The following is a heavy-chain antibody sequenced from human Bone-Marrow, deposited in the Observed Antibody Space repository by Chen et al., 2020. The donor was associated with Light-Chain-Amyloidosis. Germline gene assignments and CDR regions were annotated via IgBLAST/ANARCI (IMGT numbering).Heavy chain of an antibody. CDR3: ARTPDATHYYYGMDV. D-gene: IGHD2-15*01. CDR2: INTANGYT. Sequence: QVQLVQSGAEVKKPGASVKASCKASGYSFTNYVIHWVRQAPGQRLEWMGWINTANGYTKYSQKFQGRVTINRDTSASTAYMEVSSLRFEDTAVYYCARTPDATHYYYGMDVWGQGTTVTVSS. CDR1: GYSFTNYV. J-gene: IGHJ6*02. V-gene: IGHV1-3*04.